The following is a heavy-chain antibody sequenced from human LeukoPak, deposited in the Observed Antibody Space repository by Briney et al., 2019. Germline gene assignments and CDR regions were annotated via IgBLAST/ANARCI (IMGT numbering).Heavy chain of an antibody. CDR2: INSDGSST. CDR1: GFTFSSYW. CDR3: ARDLGRDFDWFYYYGMDV. D-gene: IGHD3-9*01. Sequence: GGSLRLSCAASGFTFSSYWMHWVRQAPGKGLVWVSRINSDGSSTSYADSVKGRFTISRDNAKNALYLQMNSLRAEDTAVYYCARDLGRDFDWFYYYGMDVWGQGTTVTVSS. V-gene: IGHV3-74*01. J-gene: IGHJ6*02.